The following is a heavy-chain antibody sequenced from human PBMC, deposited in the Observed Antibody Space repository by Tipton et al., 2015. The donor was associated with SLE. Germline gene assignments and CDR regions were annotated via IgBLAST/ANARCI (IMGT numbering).Heavy chain of an antibody. J-gene: IGHJ6*02. CDR3: AKENGGDYGHYQYGMDV. CDR2: IRSDASDE. CDR1: GLTFRNHA. V-gene: IGHV3-30*02. D-gene: IGHD4-17*01. Sequence: SLRLSCAASGLTFRNHAMHWVRQAPGKGLEWVAFIRSDASDESYPDSVKGRLTVSRDNSKNTLYLQMNGLRPEDTAVYFCAKENGGDYGHYQYGMDVWGQGTTVTVSS.